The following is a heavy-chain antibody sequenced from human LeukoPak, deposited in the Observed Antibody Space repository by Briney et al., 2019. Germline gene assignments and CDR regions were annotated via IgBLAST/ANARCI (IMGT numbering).Heavy chain of an antibody. CDR2: IWYDGSNK. J-gene: IGHJ4*02. D-gene: IGHD7-27*01. Sequence: QTGGSLRLSCAASGFIFSSYGMHWVRQAPGKGLEWVAVIWYDGSNKYYADSVKGRFTISRDNSKNTLYLQMNSLRAEDTAVYYCARSSFGLKLGMVDPDDYCGQGALVTVSS. V-gene: IGHV3-33*01. CDR3: ARSSFGLKLGMVDPDDY. CDR1: GFIFSSYG.